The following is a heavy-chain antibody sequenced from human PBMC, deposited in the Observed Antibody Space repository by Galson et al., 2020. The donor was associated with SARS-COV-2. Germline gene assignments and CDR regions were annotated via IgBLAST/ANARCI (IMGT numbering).Heavy chain of an antibody. CDR3: AKIYYDILTGYPEGYYFDY. Sequence: QAGGSLRLSCAASRFTFSTYAMSWVRQAPGKGLEWVSLISGSGGSTSYADSVKGRFTISRDNSKNRLYLQMNSLRAEDTAVYYCAKIYYDILTGYPEGYYFDYWGQGTLVTVSS. CDR1: RFTFSTYA. V-gene: IGHV3-23*01. J-gene: IGHJ4*02. CDR2: ISGSGGST. D-gene: IGHD3-9*01.